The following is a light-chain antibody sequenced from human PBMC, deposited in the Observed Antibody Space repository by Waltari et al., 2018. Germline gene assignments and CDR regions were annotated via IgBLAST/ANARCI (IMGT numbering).Light chain of an antibody. CDR3: YSYADSYTWV. CDR2: EVN. V-gene: IGLV2-11*01. J-gene: IGLJ3*02. Sequence: QSALTQPRSVSGSPGQSVTISCSGTRSDVGGSNYVSWYQQHPGKAPKFIIYEVNKRPSGVPDRFSGSKSGNTASLTISGLQDEDEADYYCYSYADSYTWVFGGGTKLTVL. CDR1: RSDVGGSNY.